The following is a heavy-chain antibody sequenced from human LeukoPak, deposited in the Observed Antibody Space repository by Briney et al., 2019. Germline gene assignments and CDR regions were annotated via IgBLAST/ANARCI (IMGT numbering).Heavy chain of an antibody. V-gene: IGHV1-46*01. J-gene: IGHJ4*02. D-gene: IGHD3-16*02. Sequence: ASVKVSCKASGGTFSSYAISWVRQAPGQGLEWMGAIIPGGGTTAFSQKFQGRLTLTRDTSTSTVYMEVNSLRSEDTAFYYCTREGPPGSHSFYFDFWGQGTLVTVSS. CDR2: IIPGGGTT. CDR3: TREGPPGSHSFYFDF. CDR1: GGTFSSYA.